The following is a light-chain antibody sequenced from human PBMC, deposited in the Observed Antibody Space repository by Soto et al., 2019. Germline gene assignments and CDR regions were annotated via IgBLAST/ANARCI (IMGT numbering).Light chain of an antibody. Sequence: QPVLTQSPSASASLGASVKLTCTLSSGHSSYAIAWHQKQPGKGPRYLMDLNNDGSHTKGDGIPDRFSGSKSGNTASLTVSGLQAEDEADYYCSSYAGSDNPYVFGTGTKVTVL. J-gene: IGLJ1*01. CDR2: LNNDGSH. CDR1: SGHSSYA. CDR3: SSYAGSDNPYV. V-gene: IGLV4-69*01.